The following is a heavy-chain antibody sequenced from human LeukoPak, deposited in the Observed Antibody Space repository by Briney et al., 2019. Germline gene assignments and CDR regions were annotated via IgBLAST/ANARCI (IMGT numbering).Heavy chain of an antibody. V-gene: IGHV1-8*02. CDR3: ARRIRRDGYKNDAFDI. J-gene: IGHJ3*02. CDR1: GYTFTSYD. Sequence: APVKVSCKASGYTFTSYDINWVRQATGQGLEWMGWVNPNSGNTGYAQKFQGRVTMTRNTSISTAYMELSSLRSEDTAVYYCARRIRRDGYKNDAFDIWGQGTMVTVSS. CDR2: VNPNSGNT. D-gene: IGHD5-24*01.